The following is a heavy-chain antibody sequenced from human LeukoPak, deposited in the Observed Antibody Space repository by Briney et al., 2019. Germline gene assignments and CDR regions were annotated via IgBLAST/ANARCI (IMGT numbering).Heavy chain of an antibody. Sequence: PSETLSLTCAVYGGSFSGYYWSWIRQPPGKGLEWIGEINHSGSTNYNPSLKSRVTISVDTSKNQLSLKLSSVTAADTAVYYCARSGYSYGRYYYYYMDVWGKGTTVTISS. V-gene: IGHV4-34*01. D-gene: IGHD5-18*01. CDR1: GGSFSGYY. CDR3: ARSGYSYGRYYYYYMDV. CDR2: INHSGST. J-gene: IGHJ6*03.